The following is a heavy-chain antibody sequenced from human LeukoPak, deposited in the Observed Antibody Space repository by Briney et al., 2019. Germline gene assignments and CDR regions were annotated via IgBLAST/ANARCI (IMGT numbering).Heavy chain of an antibody. CDR3: ARHVIRSSGWSRDFDY. D-gene: IGHD6-19*01. V-gene: IGHV4-39*01. Sequence: SETLSLTCTVSGGSISSSRYYWGWIRQPPGKGLEWIGSIYYSGSTYYNPSLKSRVTISVDTSKNQFSLKLSSVTAADTAVYYCARHVIRSSGWSRDFDYWGQGTLVTVSS. CDR1: GGSISSSRYY. J-gene: IGHJ4*02. CDR2: IYYSGST.